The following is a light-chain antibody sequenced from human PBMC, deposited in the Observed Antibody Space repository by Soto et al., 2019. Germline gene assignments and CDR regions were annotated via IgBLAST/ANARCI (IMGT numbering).Light chain of an antibody. Sequence: EIVLAQSPGTLSLSPGERSTLSCSSNQYINGIYLAWYQQKPGQAPRLLIYGASTRVTGIPARFSGSGSGTEFTLTISRLEPEDFAVYYCQQYGSSPRTFGQGTKVDIK. CDR1: QYINGIY. J-gene: IGKJ1*01. CDR2: GAS. CDR3: QQYGSSPRT. V-gene: IGKV3-20*01.